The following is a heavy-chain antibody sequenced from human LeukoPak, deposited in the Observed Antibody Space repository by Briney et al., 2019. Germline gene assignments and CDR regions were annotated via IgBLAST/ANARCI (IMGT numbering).Heavy chain of an antibody. CDR1: GGSISSYY. J-gene: IGHJ6*03. CDR2: IYYSGST. CDR3: ARVFPPYYYDSSGYYYYYYYYMDV. D-gene: IGHD3-22*01. V-gene: IGHV4-59*01. Sequence: SETLSLTCTVSGGSISSYYWSWIRQPPGKGLEWIGYIYYSGSTNYNPSLKSRVTISVDTSKNQFSLKLSSVTAADTAVYYCARVFPPYYYDSSGYYYYYYYYMDVWGKGTTVTVSS.